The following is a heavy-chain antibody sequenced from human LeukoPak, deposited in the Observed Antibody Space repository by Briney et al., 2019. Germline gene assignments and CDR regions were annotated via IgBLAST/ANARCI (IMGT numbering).Heavy chain of an antibody. J-gene: IGHJ6*02. CDR1: GYTFTSYY. D-gene: IGHD2-2*01. Sequence: ASVKVSCKASGYTFTSYYMHWVRQAPGQGLEWMGIINPSGGSTSYAQKFQGGVTMTRDTSTSTVYMELSSLRSEDTAVYYCARDRGGVVPAASGMDVWGQGTTVTVSS. V-gene: IGHV1-46*01. CDR2: INPSGGST. CDR3: ARDRGGVVPAASGMDV.